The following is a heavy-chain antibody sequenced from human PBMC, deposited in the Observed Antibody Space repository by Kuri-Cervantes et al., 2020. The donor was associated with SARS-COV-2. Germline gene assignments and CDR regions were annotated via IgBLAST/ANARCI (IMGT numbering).Heavy chain of an antibody. CDR2: ISSRSRTI. CDR3: AKDFGVVIIDDLFDY. CDR1: GFTFSSHS. Sequence: GGSLRLSCAASGFTFSSHSMNWVRQAPGKGLEWISYISSRSRTIYYADSVKGRFTISRDNSKNTLYLQMNSLSAEDTAAYYCAKDFGVVIIDDLFDYWGQGTLVTVSS. D-gene: IGHD3-3*01. J-gene: IGHJ4*02. V-gene: IGHV3-48*01.